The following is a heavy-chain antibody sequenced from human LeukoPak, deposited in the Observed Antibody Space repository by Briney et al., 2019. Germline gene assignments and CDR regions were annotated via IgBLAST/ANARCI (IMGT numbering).Heavy chain of an antibody. CDR3: ARARYETRIWPKSRYDYYHYMDV. CDR2: IIPIFGTA. J-gene: IGHJ6*03. V-gene: IGHV1-69*05. Sequence: GASVKVSCKASGGTFSSYAISWVRQAPGQGLEWMGGIIPIFGTANYAQKFQDRVTITRDTSASTAYMELSSLRSEDMAVYYCARARYETRIWPKSRYDYYHYMDVWGKGTTVTVSS. D-gene: IGHD3-3*01. CDR1: GGTFSSYA.